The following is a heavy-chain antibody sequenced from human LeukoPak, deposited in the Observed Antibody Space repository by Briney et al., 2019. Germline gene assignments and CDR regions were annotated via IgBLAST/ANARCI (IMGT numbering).Heavy chain of an antibody. Sequence: GGSLRLSCAASGFTFSSYAMSWVRQAPGKGLEWVSAISGSGGSTYYADSVKGRFTISRDNSKNTLYLQMNSLRAEGTAVYYCAKGWIRGFYFDYWGQGTLVTVSS. CDR1: GFTFSSYA. V-gene: IGHV3-23*01. D-gene: IGHD2-2*03. J-gene: IGHJ4*02. CDR3: AKGWIRGFYFDY. CDR2: ISGSGGST.